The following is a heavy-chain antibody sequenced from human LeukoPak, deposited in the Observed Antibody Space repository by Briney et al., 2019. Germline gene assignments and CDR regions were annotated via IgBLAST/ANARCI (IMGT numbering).Heavy chain of an antibody. V-gene: IGHV3-11*01. Sequence: GGSLRLSCAASGFTFSDYYVSWIRQAPGKGLEWVSYISSSGSTIYYADSVKGRFTISRDDAKNSLYLQMNSLRAEDTAVYYCARDSRELYSSGWWDINYYYYYYMDVWGKGTTVTVSS. CDR2: ISSSGSTI. D-gene: IGHD6-19*01. J-gene: IGHJ6*03. CDR3: ARDSRELYSSGWWDINYYYYYYMDV. CDR1: GFTFSDYY.